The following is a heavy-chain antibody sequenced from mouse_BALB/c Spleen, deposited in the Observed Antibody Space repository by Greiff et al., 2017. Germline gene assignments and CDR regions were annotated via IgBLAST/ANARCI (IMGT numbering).Heavy chain of an antibody. D-gene: IGHD1-1*01. CDR3: ATDLYGSSYRFAY. V-gene: IGHV1-12*01. Sequence: QVQLQQPGAELVKPGASVKMSCKASGYTFTSYNMHWVKQTPGQGLEWIGAIYPGNGDTSYNQKFKGKATLTADKSSSTAYMQLSSLTSEDSAVYYCATDLYGSSYRFAYWGQGTLVTVSA. J-gene: IGHJ3*01. CDR2: IYPGNGDT. CDR1: GYTFTSYN.